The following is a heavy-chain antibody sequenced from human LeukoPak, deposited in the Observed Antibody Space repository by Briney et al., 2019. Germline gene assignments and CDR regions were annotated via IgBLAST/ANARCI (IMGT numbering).Heavy chain of an antibody. V-gene: IGHV4-59*01. CDR1: GGSISSYY. CDR3: ARVFSFYGMDV. CDR2: IYYSGST. J-gene: IGHJ6*02. Sequence: SETLSLTCTVSGGSISSYYWSWIRQPPRKGLEWIGFIYYSGSTNYNPSLKSRVTISVDTSKNQFSLKLSSVTAADTAVYYCARVFSFYGMDVWGQGTTVTVSS.